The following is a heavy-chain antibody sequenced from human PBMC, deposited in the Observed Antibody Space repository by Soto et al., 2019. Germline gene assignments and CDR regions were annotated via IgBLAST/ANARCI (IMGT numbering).Heavy chain of an antibody. CDR2: IIPIFGTA. J-gene: IGHJ4*02. CDR3: AYGSNHCGVVIMVFDY. CDR1: GGTFSSYA. D-gene: IGHD3-3*01. V-gene: IGHV1-69*01. Sequence: QVQLVQSGAEVKKPGSSVKVSCKASGGTFSSYAISWVRQAPGQGHEWMGGIIPIFGTANYAQKFQGRVTITADESTSTAYMELSSLRFEDTAVYYCAYGSNHCGVVIMVFDYWGQGTLVTVSS.